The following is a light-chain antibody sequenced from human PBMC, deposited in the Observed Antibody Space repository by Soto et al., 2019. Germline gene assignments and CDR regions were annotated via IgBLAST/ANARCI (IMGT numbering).Light chain of an antibody. CDR3: QQLNGYLELT. V-gene: IGKV2-28*01. Sequence: DIVMTQSPLSLPVTPGEPASISCRSSQSLLHSNGYNYLNWYQQKPGKAPKLLIYAASSLQSGVPSRFSGSRSGTEFTLTISSLQPEDFATYYCQQLNGYLELTFGGGTKVDIK. J-gene: IGKJ4*01. CDR2: AAS. CDR1: QSLLHSNGYNY.